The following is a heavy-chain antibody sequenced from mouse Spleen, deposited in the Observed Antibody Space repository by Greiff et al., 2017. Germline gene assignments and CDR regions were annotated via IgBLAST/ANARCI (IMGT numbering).Heavy chain of an antibody. D-gene: IGHD2-1*01. CDR2: IPPNSGST. V-gene: IGHV1-64*01. Sequence: QVQLKQSGAELVKPGASVKLSCKASGYTFTSSWLHWVKQRPGQGLEWIGMIPPNSGSTNYNEKFKSKATLTVDKSSSTAYMQLSSLTSEDSAVYYCARGGNSAWFAYWGQGTLVTVSA. CDR1: GYTFTSSW. CDR3: ARGGNSAWFAY. J-gene: IGHJ3*01.